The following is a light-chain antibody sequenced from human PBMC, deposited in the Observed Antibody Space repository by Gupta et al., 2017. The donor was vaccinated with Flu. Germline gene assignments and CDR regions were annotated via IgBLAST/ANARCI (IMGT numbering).Light chain of an antibody. J-gene: IGKJ1*01. Sequence: PPSLSASVGDRVTMTGRASQCINKFVDWFQQKPGKAPKFLIYGASTLKSGVPSRFSGSGSGTXFTLTIXSPQSEDFATYYCQQYNIPPRVFGXGTQVEIK. CDR2: GAS. CDR3: QQYNIPPRV. V-gene: IGKV1-16*01. CDR1: QCINKF.